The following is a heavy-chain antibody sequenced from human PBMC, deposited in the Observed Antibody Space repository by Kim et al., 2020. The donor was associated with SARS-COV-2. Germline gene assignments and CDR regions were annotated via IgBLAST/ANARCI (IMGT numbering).Heavy chain of an antibody. J-gene: IGHJ6*02. Sequence: YAQKFRGRVTMTRDTSTSTVYMKRSSLRSEDTAVYYCAGEGTDYYYGMDVWGQVTTVTVSS. D-gene: IGHD2-8*02. V-gene: IGHV1-46*01. CDR3: AGEGTDYYYGMDV.